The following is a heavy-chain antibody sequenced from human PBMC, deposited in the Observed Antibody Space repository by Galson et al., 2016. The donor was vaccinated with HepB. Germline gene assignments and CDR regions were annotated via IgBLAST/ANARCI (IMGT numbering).Heavy chain of an antibody. CDR1: GFKFYRYA. CDR2: TSHNGNRT. V-gene: IGHV3-64D*06. Sequence: SLRLSCAGSGFKFYRYAMHWVRQAPGKGLEYVSATSHNGNRTYYTDSVKGRFIISRDDSKNTLYLQMSSLRPEDTAVYYCVKSIVGSNHYNYYMDAWGKGTTVTV. CDR3: VKSIVGSNHYNYYMDA. D-gene: IGHD1-26*01. J-gene: IGHJ6*03.